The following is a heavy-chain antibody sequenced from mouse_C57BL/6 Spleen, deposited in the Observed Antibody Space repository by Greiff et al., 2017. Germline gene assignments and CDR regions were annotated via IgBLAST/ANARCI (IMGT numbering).Heavy chain of an antibody. CDR3: ARGGYCGSSLVWFAY. V-gene: IGHV1-52*01. J-gene: IGHJ3*01. D-gene: IGHD1-1*01. CDR1: GYTFTSYW. Sequence: QVQLQQPGAELVRPGSSVKLSCKASGYTFTSYWMHWVKQRPIQGLEWIGNIDPSDSETHYNQKFKDKATLTVDKSSSTAYMQLSSLTSADSAVYYCARGGYCGSSLVWFAYWGQGTLVTVSA. CDR2: IDPSDSET.